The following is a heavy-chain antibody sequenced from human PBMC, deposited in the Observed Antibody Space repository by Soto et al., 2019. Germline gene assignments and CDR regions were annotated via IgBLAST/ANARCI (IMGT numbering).Heavy chain of an antibody. CDR3: ARGGLIDYDSSGYLDY. CDR2: IYYSGST. V-gene: IGHV4-59*01. CDR1: GGSISTYY. Sequence: SETLSLTCNVSGGSISTYYWSWIRQPPGKGLDWIGFIYYSGSTNYNPSLKSRVTISVDTSKNQFSLKLSSVTAADTAVYYCARGGLIDYDSSGYLDYWGQGTLVTVSS. J-gene: IGHJ4*02. D-gene: IGHD3-22*01.